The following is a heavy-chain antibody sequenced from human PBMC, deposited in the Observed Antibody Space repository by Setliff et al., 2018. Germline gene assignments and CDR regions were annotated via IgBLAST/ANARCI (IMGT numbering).Heavy chain of an antibody. Sequence: RASVKVSCKASGYSFSDFYMHWVRQVPGEGLEALGRIDPRDDFTVYAERFKDRLTITADTSTDTSYMEMSSLRFEDTAVYYCAIDYGPTGTPYHWGQGTPVTVSS. D-gene: IGHD1-1*01. CDR1: GYSFSDFY. CDR3: AIDYGPTGTPYH. J-gene: IGHJ4*02. CDR2: IDPRDDFT. V-gene: IGHV1-69-2*01.